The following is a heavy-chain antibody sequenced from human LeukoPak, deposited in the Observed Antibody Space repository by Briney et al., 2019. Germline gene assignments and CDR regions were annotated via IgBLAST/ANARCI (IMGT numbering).Heavy chain of an antibody. CDR3: TPGGVDF. J-gene: IGHJ4*02. V-gene: IGHV3-73*01. CDR1: GFTFSGSA. CDR2: IRSKSYSYAT. Sequence: PGGSLRLSCVASGFTFSGSAMHWVRQTSGKGLEWVGHIRSKSYSYATGYAASVTGRFTISRDDSRNTAYLQMDSLKTEDTAVYYCTPGGVDFWGLGTLVTVSS.